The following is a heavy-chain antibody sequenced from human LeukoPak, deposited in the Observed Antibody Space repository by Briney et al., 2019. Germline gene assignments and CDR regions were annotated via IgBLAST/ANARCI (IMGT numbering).Heavy chain of an antibody. Sequence: PGMSLRLSCAASGFTVSSYGMHWVRQAPGKGLEWVAVIWYDGSNKYYADSVKGRFTISRDNSKNTLYLQMDSPRVEDTAVYYCARVGSTTWYNAFDVWGQGTMVTVSS. D-gene: IGHD6-13*01. CDR1: GFTVSSYG. J-gene: IGHJ3*01. V-gene: IGHV3-33*01. CDR2: IWYDGSNK. CDR3: ARVGSTTWYNAFDV.